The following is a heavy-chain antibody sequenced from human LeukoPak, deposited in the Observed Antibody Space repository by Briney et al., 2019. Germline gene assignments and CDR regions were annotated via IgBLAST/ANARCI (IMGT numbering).Heavy chain of an antibody. Sequence: ASVKVSCKASGYTFTSYFMHWVRQAPGQGLEWMGIMNPSGDSTKYAQKFQGRVTMTRDASTSTVYMESSSLTSEDTAVYYCARSTGFWSGSIPPQYGMDVWGQGTTVTVSS. CDR1: GYTFTSYF. CDR2: MNPSGDST. CDR3: ARSTGFWSGSIPPQYGMDV. D-gene: IGHD3-3*01. V-gene: IGHV1-46*01. J-gene: IGHJ6*02.